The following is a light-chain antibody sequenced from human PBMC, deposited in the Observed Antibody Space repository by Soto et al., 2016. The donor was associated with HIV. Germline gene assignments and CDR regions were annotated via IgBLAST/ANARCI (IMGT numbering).Light chain of an antibody. V-gene: IGKV1-27*01. J-gene: IGKJ3*01. CDR1: QGIKNY. CDR2: GAS. CDR3: QKYNGAPFT. Sequence: DIQMTQSPSSLSASVGDRVTITCRASQGIKNYLAWYQKKPGKAPNLLIYGASTLQLGVPSRFSGSGSGTNFTLTINSLQPEDAATYYCQKYNGAPFTFGPGTKVKYQT.